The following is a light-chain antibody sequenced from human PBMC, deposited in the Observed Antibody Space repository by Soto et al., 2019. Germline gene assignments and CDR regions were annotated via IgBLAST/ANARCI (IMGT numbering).Light chain of an antibody. CDR1: QSLLHINGYNF. V-gene: IGKV2-28*01. J-gene: IGKJ2*01. CDR2: LGS. CDR3: MQVLQAPYT. Sequence: DIVMTQSPVSLPVTPGEPASISCRSSQSLLHINGYNFLHWYLQKPGHSPHLLIYLGSNRASGVPDRFSGSGSGTDFTLKISRVEAEDVGVYYCMQVLQAPYTFGQGTKLEIK.